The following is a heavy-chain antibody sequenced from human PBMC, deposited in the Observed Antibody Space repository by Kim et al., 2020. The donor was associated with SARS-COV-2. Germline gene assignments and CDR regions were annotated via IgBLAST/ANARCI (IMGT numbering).Heavy chain of an antibody. J-gene: IGHJ4*02. CDR1: GGSFSGYY. CDR3: ARGGDYDILTGYRFDY. V-gene: IGHV4-34*01. D-gene: IGHD3-9*01. Sequence: SETLSLTCAVYGGSFSGYYWSWIRQPPGKGLEWIGEINHSGSTNYNPSLKSRVTISVDTSKNQFSLKLSSVTAADTAVYYCARGGDYDILTGYRFDYWGQGTLVTVSS. CDR2: INHSGST.